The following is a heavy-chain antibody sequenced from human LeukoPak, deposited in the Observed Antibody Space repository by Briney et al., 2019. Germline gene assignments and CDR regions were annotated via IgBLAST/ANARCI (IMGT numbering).Heavy chain of an antibody. CDR3: ARDYDRYYMDV. CDR1: GFTFRSYW. D-gene: IGHD3-3*01. V-gene: IGHV3-74*01. Sequence: GGSLRLSCAAPGFTFRSYWMHWVRQAPGKGLVWFSRINTESTSTSYADSVKGRFTISRDNAKNTLYLQMNSLRPEDTAVYYCARDYDRYYMDVWGKGTTVTVSS. J-gene: IGHJ6*03. CDR2: INTESTST.